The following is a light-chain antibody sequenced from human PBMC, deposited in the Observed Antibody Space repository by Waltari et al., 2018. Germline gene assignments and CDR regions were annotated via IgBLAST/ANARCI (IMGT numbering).Light chain of an antibody. Sequence: EIVMTQPPGTLSVSPGEGATPSCRASQSVSSNVAWYQQRPGQAPRLLIFGASTRATGIPARFSGSESGTEFTLTISSLQSEDSAVYFCQQYTTLPLTFGGGTKVEI. J-gene: IGKJ4*01. CDR1: QSVSSN. CDR3: QQYTTLPLT. V-gene: IGKV3-15*01. CDR2: GAS.